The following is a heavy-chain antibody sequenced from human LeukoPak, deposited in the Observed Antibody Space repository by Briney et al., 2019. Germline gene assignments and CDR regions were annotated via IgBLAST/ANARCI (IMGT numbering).Heavy chain of an antibody. CDR3: ARSPRGGFWSGHQRPGAFDI. V-gene: IGHV4-31*03. D-gene: IGHD3-3*01. Sequence: PSETLSLTCTVSGGSISSGGYYWSWIRQHPGKGLEWIGYIYYSGSTYYNPSLKSRVTISVDTSKNQFSLKLSSVTAADTAVYYCARSPRGGFWSGHQRPGAFDIWGQGTMVTGSS. CDR1: GGSISSGGYY. CDR2: IYYSGST. J-gene: IGHJ3*02.